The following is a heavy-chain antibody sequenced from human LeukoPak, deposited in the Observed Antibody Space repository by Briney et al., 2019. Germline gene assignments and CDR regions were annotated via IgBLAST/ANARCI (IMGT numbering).Heavy chain of an antibody. Sequence: GGSLRLSCAASGFTFSSYEMNWVRQAPGKGLEWVSYISSSGSTIYYADSVKGRFTISRDNAKNSLYLQMNSLRAEDTAVYYCARVWGRWYFDLWGRGTLVTVSP. J-gene: IGHJ2*01. CDR2: ISSSGSTI. D-gene: IGHD7-27*01. V-gene: IGHV3-48*03. CDR1: GFTFSSYE. CDR3: ARVWGRWYFDL.